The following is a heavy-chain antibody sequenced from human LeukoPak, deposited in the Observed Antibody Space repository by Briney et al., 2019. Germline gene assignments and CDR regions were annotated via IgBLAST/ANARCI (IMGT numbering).Heavy chain of an antibody. CDR3: IVFGDSNH. V-gene: IGHV3-23*01. D-gene: IGHD4-17*01. J-gene: IGHJ5*02. Sequence: GGSLRLSCAASGFAFSSYAMSWVRQAPGKGLEWVSAISGSGGSTYYADSVKGRFTISRDTSKNTLYLQINSLRVEDTAVYYCIVFGDSNHWGQGTLVTVSS. CDR1: GFAFSSYA. CDR2: ISGSGGST.